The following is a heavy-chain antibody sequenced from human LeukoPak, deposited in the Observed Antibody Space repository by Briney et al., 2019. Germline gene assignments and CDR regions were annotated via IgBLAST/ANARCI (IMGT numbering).Heavy chain of an antibody. D-gene: IGHD2-2*02. CDR2: ITPSSGGT. V-gene: IGHV1-2*02. CDR3: ARGFRLSAIEDWFDP. CDR1: GYTFTAYY. Sequence: ASVKVSCKASGYTFTAYYVHWVRQAPGQGLEWMGWITPSSGGTKYAQKFQGRVTMTRDTSISTAYMELSGLRSDDTAVYYCARGFRLSAIEDWFDPWGQGTLVTVSS. J-gene: IGHJ5*02.